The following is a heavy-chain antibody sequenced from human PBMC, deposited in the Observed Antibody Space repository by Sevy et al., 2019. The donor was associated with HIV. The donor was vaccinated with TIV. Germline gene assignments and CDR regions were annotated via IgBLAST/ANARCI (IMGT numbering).Heavy chain of an antibody. CDR2: IWYDGSNK. J-gene: IGHJ4*02. Sequence: GGSLRLSCAASGFTFSSYGMHWVRQAPGKGLEWVAVIWYDGSNKYYADSVKGRFTISRDNSKNTLYLQMNSLRAEDTAVYYCARDWGYYGSSGYFDYWGQGTLVTVSS. V-gene: IGHV3-33*01. D-gene: IGHD3-22*01. CDR1: GFTFSSYG. CDR3: ARDWGYYGSSGYFDY.